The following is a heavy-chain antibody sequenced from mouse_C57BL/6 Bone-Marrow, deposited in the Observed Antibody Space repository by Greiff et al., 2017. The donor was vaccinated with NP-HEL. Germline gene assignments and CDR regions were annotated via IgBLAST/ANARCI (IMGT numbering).Heavy chain of an antibody. Sequence: EVKLVESVAELVRPGASVKLSCTASGFNIKNTYMHWVKQRPEQGLEWIGRIDPANGNTKYAPKFQGKATITADTSSNTAYLQLSSLTSEDTAIYYCARGTYYSNYERFAYWGQGTLVTVSA. J-gene: IGHJ3*01. D-gene: IGHD2-5*01. CDR3: ARGTYYSNYERFAY. CDR2: IDPANGNT. V-gene: IGHV14-3*01. CDR1: GFNIKNTY.